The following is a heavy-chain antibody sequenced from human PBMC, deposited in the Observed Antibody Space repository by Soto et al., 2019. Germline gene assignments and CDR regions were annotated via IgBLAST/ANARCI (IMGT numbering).Heavy chain of an antibody. V-gene: IGHV3-30*18. CDR1: GFTFSSYG. J-gene: IGHJ4*02. CDR3: AKAIAQLWRPFDY. D-gene: IGHD5-18*01. Sequence: GSLRLSCAASGFTFSSYGMHWVRQAPGKGLEWVAVISYDGSNKYYADSVKGRFTISRDNSKNTLYLQMNSLRAEDTAVYYCAKAIAQLWRPFDYWGQGTLVTVSS. CDR2: ISYDGSNK.